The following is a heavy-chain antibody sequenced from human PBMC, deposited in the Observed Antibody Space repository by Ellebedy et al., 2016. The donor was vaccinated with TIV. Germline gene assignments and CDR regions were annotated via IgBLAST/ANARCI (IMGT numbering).Heavy chain of an antibody. CDR1: GGSISSYF. CDR2: IYYSGTT. J-gene: IGHJ4*02. CDR3: ARRRGISFGYDY. Sequence: MPSETLSLTCSVSGGSISSYFWSWIRQPPGKGLEWIGYIYYSGTTNYSPSLKSRVTISVDTSGNQVSLKLSSVTAADTAVYYCARRRGISFGYDYWGPGTLVTVSP. D-gene: IGHD3-16*01. V-gene: IGHV4-59*08.